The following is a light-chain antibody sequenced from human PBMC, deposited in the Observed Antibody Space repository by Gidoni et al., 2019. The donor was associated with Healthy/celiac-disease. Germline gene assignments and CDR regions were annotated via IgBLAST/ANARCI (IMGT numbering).Light chain of an antibody. Sequence: QSALTQPASVSGSPGQSITISCTGTSSDVGGSNYVSLYQQHPGKAPKLMIYDVSNRPSGVSNRFSGSKSGNTASLTISGLQAEDEADYYCSSYTSSSTRVFGGGTKLTVL. J-gene: IGLJ3*02. V-gene: IGLV2-14*01. CDR2: DVS. CDR3: SSYTSSSTRV. CDR1: SSDVGGSNY.